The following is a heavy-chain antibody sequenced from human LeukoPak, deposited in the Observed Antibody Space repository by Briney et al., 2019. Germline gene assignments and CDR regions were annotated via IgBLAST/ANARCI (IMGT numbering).Heavy chain of an antibody. V-gene: IGHV3-33*01. D-gene: IGHD6-13*01. CDR3: ARGAAAGRPPFDY. J-gene: IGHJ4*02. Sequence: GGSLRLSCAASGFTFSSYGMHWVRQAPGKGLEWVAVIWYDGSNKYYADSVKGRFTISRDNSKNTLYLQMNSLRAEDTAVYYCARGAAAGRPPFDYWGQGTLVTVSS. CDR2: IWYDGSNK. CDR1: GFTFSSYG.